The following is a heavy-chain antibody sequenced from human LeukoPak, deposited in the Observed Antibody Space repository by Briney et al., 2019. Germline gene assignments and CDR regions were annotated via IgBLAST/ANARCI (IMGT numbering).Heavy chain of an antibody. D-gene: IGHD3-22*01. Sequence: PGGSLRLSCAASGFTFSSYAMSWVRQAPGKGLEWVSAISGSGGSTYYADSVKGRFTISRDNSKNTLYLQMNSLRAEDTAVYYCAKDRMGYDSSGYYSYFDYWSQGTLVTVSS. J-gene: IGHJ4*02. CDR1: GFTFSSYA. CDR3: AKDRMGYDSSGYYSYFDY. V-gene: IGHV3-23*01. CDR2: ISGSGGST.